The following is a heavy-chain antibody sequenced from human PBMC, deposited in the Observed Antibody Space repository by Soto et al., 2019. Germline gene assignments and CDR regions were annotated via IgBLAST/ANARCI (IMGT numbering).Heavy chain of an antibody. CDR2: INHSGST. V-gene: IGHV4-34*01. J-gene: IGHJ5*02. CDR3: ARGREGIMRGQRFDP. CDR1: GGSFSGYY. D-gene: IGHD3-16*01. Sequence: QVQLQQWGAGLLKPSETLSLTCAVYGGSFSGYYWSWIRQPPGKGLEWIGEINHSGSTNYNPSLKSRVTISVDTSKNQFSLKLSSVTAADTAVYYCARGREGIMRGQRFDPWGQGTLVTVSS.